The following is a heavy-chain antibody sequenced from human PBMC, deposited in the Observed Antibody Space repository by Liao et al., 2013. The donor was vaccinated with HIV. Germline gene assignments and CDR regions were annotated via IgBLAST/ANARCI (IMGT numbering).Heavy chain of an antibody. D-gene: IGHD6-13*01. J-gene: IGHJ6*03. CDR2: MSTSGST. CDR1: GGSISSHY. CDR3: ARGRAAAGSLYYYYYYMDV. V-gene: IGHV4-4*07. Sequence: QVQLQESGPGLVKPSETLSLTCTVSGGSISSHYWSWIRQPAEKGLEWIGRMSTSGSTNYNPSLKGRVTMSVDTSKSQFSLKLSSVTAADTAVYYCARGRAAAGSLYYYYYYMDVWGKGTTVTVSS.